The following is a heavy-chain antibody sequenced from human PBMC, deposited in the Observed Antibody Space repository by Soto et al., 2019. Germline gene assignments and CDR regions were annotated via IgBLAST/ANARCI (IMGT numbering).Heavy chain of an antibody. V-gene: IGHV1-46*01. D-gene: IGHD5-12*01. CDR3: ARDVTVWLRSVGY. J-gene: IGHJ4*02. Sequence: QVQLVQSGAEVKKPGVSVKVSCKASGYTFTSYYIHWVRQAPGQGLEWMGIINPSGGSTTYAQKFRGKVTMTTDTYTATVYMELSSLTSADTAVYYCARDVTVWLRSVGYWGQGTLATVSS. CDR2: INPSGGST. CDR1: GYTFTSYY.